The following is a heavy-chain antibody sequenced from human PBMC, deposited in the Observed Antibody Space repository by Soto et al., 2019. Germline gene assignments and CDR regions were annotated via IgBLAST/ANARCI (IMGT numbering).Heavy chain of an antibody. V-gene: IGHV4-59*11. CDR3: TVGGAGHPFDY. J-gene: IGHJ4*02. CDR1: GVSITSHY. CDR2: IHYSGST. D-gene: IGHD3-16*01. Sequence: QVQLQESGPGLVKPSETLSLTCTVSGVSITSHYWTWIRQPPGKGLEWIGKIHYSGSTNYSPSLKGPVIISEATSESQSSMSLSSVTTADPAVYYCTVGGAGHPFDYWGQGTLVTVSS.